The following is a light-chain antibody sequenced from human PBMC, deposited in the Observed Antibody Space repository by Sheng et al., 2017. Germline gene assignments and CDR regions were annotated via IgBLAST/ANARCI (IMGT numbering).Light chain of an antibody. CDR3: SSYTSSSTGX. J-gene: IGLJ1*01. CDR2: DVS. CDR1: SSDVGGYNY. Sequence: QSALTQPASVSGSPGQSITISCTGTSSDVGGYNYVSWYQQHPGKAPKLMIYDVSNRPSGVSNRFSGSKSGNTASLTISGLQAEDEADYYCSSYTSSSTGXFGTGTKVTV. V-gene: IGLV2-14*01.